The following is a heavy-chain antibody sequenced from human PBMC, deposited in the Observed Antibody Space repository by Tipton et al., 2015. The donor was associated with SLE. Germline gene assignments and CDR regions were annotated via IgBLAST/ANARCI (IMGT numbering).Heavy chain of an antibody. CDR1: GGSISSSSYY. D-gene: IGHD6-6*01. CDR3: AGGASIAARSYGMDV. CDR2: IYYSGST. Sequence: TLSLTCTVSGGSISSSSYYWGWIRQPPGKGLEWIGSIYYSGSTYYNPSLKSRVTISVDTSRNQFSLKLSSVTAADTAVYYCAGGASIAARSYGMDVWGQGTTVTVSS. V-gene: IGHV4-39*07. J-gene: IGHJ6*02.